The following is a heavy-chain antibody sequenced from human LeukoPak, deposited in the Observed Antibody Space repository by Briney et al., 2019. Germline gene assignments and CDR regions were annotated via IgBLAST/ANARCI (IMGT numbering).Heavy chain of an antibody. J-gene: IGHJ6*03. CDR1: GFTFTSSA. V-gene: IGHV1-58*02. D-gene: IGHD3-22*01. Sequence: GASVKVSCKASGFTFTSSAMQWVRQARGRRLEWIGWIVVGSGNTNYAQKFQERVTITRDMSTSTAYMELSSLRSEDTAVYYCAAVPLNYDSSGYSPDYYYMDVWGKGTTVTVSS. CDR3: AAVPLNYDSSGYSPDYYYMDV. CDR2: IVVGSGNT.